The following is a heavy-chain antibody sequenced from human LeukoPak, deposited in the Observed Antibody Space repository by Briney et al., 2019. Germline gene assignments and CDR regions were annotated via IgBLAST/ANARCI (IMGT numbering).Heavy chain of an antibody. CDR1: GYTLTELS. Sequence: ASVKVSCKVSGYTLTELSMHWVRQAPGKGREWMGGFDPEDGETIYAQKFQGRVTMTEDTSTDTAYMELSSLRSEDTAVYYCATGQLELLGLGYWGQGTLVTVSS. CDR3: ATGQLELLGLGY. J-gene: IGHJ4*02. V-gene: IGHV1-24*01. CDR2: FDPEDGET. D-gene: IGHD1-7*01.